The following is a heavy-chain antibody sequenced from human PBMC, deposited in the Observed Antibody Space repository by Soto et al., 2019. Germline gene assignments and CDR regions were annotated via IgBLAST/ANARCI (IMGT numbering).Heavy chain of an antibody. V-gene: IGHV3-23*01. CDR2: ISGSGGST. Sequence: GGSLRLSCTASGFTFSSYAMSWVRQAPGKGLERVSAISGSGGSTYHADSVKGRFTISRDNSKTTLFLQMNSLRAEGTALYYCAKDQTYNWNDGPYYFDYWGQGTLVTVSS. J-gene: IGHJ4*02. CDR3: AKDQTYNWNDGPYYFDY. D-gene: IGHD1-1*01. CDR1: GFTFSSYA.